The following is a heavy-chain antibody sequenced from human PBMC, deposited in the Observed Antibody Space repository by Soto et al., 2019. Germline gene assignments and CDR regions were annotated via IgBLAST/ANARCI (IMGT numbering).Heavy chain of an antibody. D-gene: IGHD1-26*01. CDR2: INPKSGGT. J-gene: IGHJ4*02. CDR1: GATFTANY. Sequence: GVSVEGSCNSSGATFTANYIHWVRHAPVQGFEWMGWINPKSGGTTYPQKFQGRVTMTRDTSLSTVYMTLTRLTSDDTGVYYCARDLAKGGGSAGFDYWGQGNLVTASS. V-gene: IGHV1-2*02. CDR3: ARDLAKGGGSAGFDY.